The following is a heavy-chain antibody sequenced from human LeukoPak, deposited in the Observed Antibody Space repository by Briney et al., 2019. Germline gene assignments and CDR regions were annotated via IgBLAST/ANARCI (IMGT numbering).Heavy chain of an antibody. CDR1: GGSISSSYW. V-gene: IGHV4-4*02. CDR3: ARKDYGSGKFDY. CDR2: IYHSGST. Sequence: SETLSLTCAVSGGSISSSYWWSWVRQPPGKGLEWIGEIYHSGSTNYNPSLKSRVTISVDKSNNQFSLKLSSVTAADTAVYYCARKDYGSGKFDYWGQGTLVTVSS. D-gene: IGHD3-10*01. J-gene: IGHJ4*02.